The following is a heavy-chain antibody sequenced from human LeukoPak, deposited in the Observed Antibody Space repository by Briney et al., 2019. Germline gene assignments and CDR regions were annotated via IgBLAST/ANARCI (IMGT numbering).Heavy chain of an antibody. CDR2: IYHSGST. D-gene: IGHD3-10*01. CDR3: ARGFATMVRGVVLDF. CDR1: SGSFSGYY. J-gene: IGHJ4*02. Sequence: SETLSLTCAAYSGSFSGYYWSWISQPPGKCMEWTGEIYHSGSTNYNPSLKSRVTISVDTSKNQFSLKLNSVTAADTAVYYCARGFATMVRGVVLDFWGQGTLFTVSS. V-gene: IGHV4-34*01.